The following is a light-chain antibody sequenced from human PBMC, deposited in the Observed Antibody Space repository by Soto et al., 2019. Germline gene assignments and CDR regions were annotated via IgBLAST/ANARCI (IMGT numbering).Light chain of an antibody. Sequence: QSVLIQPPSVSGSPGQSVTISCTGTSTDVGSYDFVSWYQHHPGTVPKSMIYNVNGQPSGVPDRFPGSKSGSTASMTISGRQAEDEAEYQCCSHSSSAIYRVFDGGTKVTVL. J-gene: IGLJ3*02. CDR2: NVN. V-gene: IGLV2-11*01. CDR1: STDVGSYDF. CDR3: CSHSSSAIYRV.